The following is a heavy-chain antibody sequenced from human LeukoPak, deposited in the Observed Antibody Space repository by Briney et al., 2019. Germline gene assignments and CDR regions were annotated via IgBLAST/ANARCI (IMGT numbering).Heavy chain of an antibody. Sequence: GGSLRLSCAASGFTFSSYEMNWVRQAPGKGLEWVSYISSSGSTIYYADSVKGRLTISRDNAKNSLYLQMNSLRAEDTAVYYCARVWLRSIGVHPWGRGTLVTVSS. J-gene: IGHJ5*02. CDR3: ARVWLRSIGVHP. CDR2: ISSSGSTI. V-gene: IGHV3-48*03. D-gene: IGHD3-10*01. CDR1: GFTFSSYE.